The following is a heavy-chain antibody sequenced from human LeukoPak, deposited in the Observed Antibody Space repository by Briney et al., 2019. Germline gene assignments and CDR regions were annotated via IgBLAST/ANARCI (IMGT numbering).Heavy chain of an antibody. V-gene: IGHV4-4*07. CDR1: GGSISSHY. D-gene: IGHD3-3*01. CDR2: IYTSGST. J-gene: IGHJ5*02. CDR3: ARVGIFGVDENWFDP. Sequence: KPSETLSLTCTVSGGSISSHYWSWIRQPAGKGLEWIGRIYTSGSTNYNPSLKSRVTMSVDTSKNQFSLKLSSVTAADTAVYYCARVGIFGVDENWFDPWGQGTLVTVSS.